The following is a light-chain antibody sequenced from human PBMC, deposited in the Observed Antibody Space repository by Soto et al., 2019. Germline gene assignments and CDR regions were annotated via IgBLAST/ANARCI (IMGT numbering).Light chain of an antibody. CDR1: SSDVGGYNY. Sequence: QSALTQPRSVSGSPGQSGTISCTGTSSDVGGYNYVSWYQQYPGKAPKVMIYDVKTRPSGVPDRFSGSKSGNTASLTISGLQAEDEADYYCCSYAGSYTFVFGTGTKLTVL. V-gene: IGLV2-11*01. CDR3: CSYAGSYTFV. J-gene: IGLJ1*01. CDR2: DVK.